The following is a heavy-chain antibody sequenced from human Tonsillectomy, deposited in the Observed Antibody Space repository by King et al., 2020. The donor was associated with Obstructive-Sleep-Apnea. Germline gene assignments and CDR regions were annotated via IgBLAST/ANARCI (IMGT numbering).Heavy chain of an antibody. CDR2: ITSSSSYI. CDR3: ARGPGWDSGSYYVNY. D-gene: IGHD1-26*01. Sequence: VQLVESGGGLVKPGGFLRLSCAASGFTFSSYSMNWVRQAPGKGLEWVSSITSSSSYIYYADSVKGRFTISRDNAKNSLYLQMNSLRAEDTAGYYCARGPGWDSGSYYVNYGGQGTLVTVSS. V-gene: IGHV3-21*01. J-gene: IGHJ4*02. CDR1: GFTFSSYS.